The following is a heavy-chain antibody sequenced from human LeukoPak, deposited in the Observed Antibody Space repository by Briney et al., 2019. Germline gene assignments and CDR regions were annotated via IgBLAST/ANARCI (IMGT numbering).Heavy chain of an antibody. CDR2: IYYSGNT. D-gene: IGHD6-19*01. CDR3: ARQAVAGNGFDY. J-gene: IGHJ4*02. CDR1: VGSISSSSYY. Sequence: SETLSLTCTVSVGSISSSSYYWGWIRQPPGKGLEWIGTIYYSGNTYYNPSLKSRVSISVDTSKNQFSLKLSSVTAADTAVYYCARQAVAGNGFDYWGQGTVVTVSS. V-gene: IGHV4-39*01.